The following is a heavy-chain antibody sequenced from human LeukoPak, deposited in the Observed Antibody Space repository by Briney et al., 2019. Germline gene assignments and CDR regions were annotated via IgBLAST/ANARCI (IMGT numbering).Heavy chain of an antibody. V-gene: IGHV4-39*07. CDR1: GGSISSSSYY. CDR3: ARDLDTAMVTPGY. J-gene: IGHJ4*02. D-gene: IGHD5-18*01. Sequence: SENLSLTCTVSGGSISSSSYYWGWIRQPPGKGLEWIGSIYYSGSTYYNPSLKSRVTISVDTSKNQFSLKLSSVTAADTAVYYCARDLDTAMVTPGYWGQGTLVTVSS. CDR2: IYYSGST.